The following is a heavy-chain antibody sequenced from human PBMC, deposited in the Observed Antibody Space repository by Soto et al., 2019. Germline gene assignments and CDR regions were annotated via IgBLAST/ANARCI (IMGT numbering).Heavy chain of an antibody. CDR2: MYHTGST. Sequence: QVQLQESGPGLVKPSGALSLICTVSGGSISSRSWWSWVRQPPGKGLEWIGEMYHTGSTNYNPSLYSRVTISIDKSKNQFSLNLSSVTAADTAVYFCARGLQYCLSTSCSFDIWGQGTTVTVST. D-gene: IGHD2-2*01. V-gene: IGHV4-4*02. CDR3: ARGLQYCLSTSCSFDI. CDR1: GGSISSRSW. J-gene: IGHJ3*02.